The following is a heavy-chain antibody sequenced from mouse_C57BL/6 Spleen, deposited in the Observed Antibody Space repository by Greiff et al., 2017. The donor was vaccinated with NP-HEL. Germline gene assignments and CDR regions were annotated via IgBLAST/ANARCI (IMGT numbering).Heavy chain of an antibody. D-gene: IGHD1-1*01. Sequence: QVQLQQPGAELVKPGASVKLSCKASGYTFTSYWMHWVKQRPGRGLEWIGRIDPNSGGTKYNEKFKSKATLTVDKPSSTAYMQLSSLTSEDSAVYYCERSGEFHYYGSSYEFAYWGQGTLVTVSA. CDR1: GYTFTSYW. J-gene: IGHJ3*01. CDR2: IDPNSGGT. V-gene: IGHV1-72*01. CDR3: ERSGEFHYYGSSYEFAY.